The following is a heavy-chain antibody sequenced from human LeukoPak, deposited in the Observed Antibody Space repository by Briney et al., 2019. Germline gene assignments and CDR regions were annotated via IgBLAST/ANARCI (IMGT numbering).Heavy chain of an antibody. V-gene: IGHV1-18*01. J-gene: IGHJ1*01. D-gene: IGHD1-26*01. CDR3: ARDSSSGSYYGYFQH. CDR1: GYTFTSYG. Sequence: ASVKVSCKAFGYTFTSYGISWVRQAPGQGLEWMGWISAYNGNTNYAQKLQGRVTMTTDTSTSTAYMELRSLRSDDTAVYYCARDSSSGSYYGYFQHWGQGTLVTVSS. CDR2: ISAYNGNT.